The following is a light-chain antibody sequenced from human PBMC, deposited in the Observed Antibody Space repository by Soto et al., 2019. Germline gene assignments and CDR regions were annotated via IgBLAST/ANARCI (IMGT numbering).Light chain of an antibody. V-gene: IGKV1-33*01. CDR2: EAS. CDR3: QQYHSLPFP. Sequence: DIQMTQSPSSLSASVGDRITITCQASQDISKYLIWYQQTPGKAPKFLIYEASNLERGVPSRFSGSGSGTDFPFTINSLQPEDIATYYCQQYHSLPFPFGPGTKLDIK. J-gene: IGKJ3*01. CDR1: QDISKY.